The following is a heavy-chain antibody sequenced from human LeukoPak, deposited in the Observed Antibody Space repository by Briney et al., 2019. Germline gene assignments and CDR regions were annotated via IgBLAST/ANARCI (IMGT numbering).Heavy chain of an antibody. CDR3: TRANVPYHRPPGIEYSQR. J-gene: IGHJ1*01. Sequence: NPSETLSLTCTVSGGSISNYHWNWIRQTPGKGLEWIGYIYYRGSPNYNPSLKSRVTISVDTSKNQFSLNLNSVTAADTAVYYCTRANVPYHRPPGIEYSQRWGPGTLVTVSS. CDR2: IYYRGSP. D-gene: IGHD1-14*01. CDR1: GGSISNYH. V-gene: IGHV4-59*01.